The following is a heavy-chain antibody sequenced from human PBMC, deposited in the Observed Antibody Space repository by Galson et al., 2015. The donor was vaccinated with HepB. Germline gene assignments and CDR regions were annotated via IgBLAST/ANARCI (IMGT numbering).Heavy chain of an antibody. D-gene: IGHD2-15*01. CDR1: RFTFGSYA. J-gene: IGHJ3*02. Sequence: SLRLSCAASRFTFGSYAMHWVRQAPGKGLEWVAFISFDGSNKYYADSVKGRSAISRDNSMNTLYLQMNSLKAEDTAFYYCAGELRIGDAGFHAFNIWGRGTMVTASS. V-gene: IGHV3-30*09. CDR3: AGELRIGDAGFHAFNI. CDR2: ISFDGSNK.